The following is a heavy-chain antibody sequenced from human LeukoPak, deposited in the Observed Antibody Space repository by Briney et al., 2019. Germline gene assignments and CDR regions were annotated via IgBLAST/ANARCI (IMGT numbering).Heavy chain of an antibody. CDR2: TNTHGTSA. CDR1: GFTFNNYW. V-gene: IGHV3-74*01. CDR3: LAGYYYYYMDV. Sequence: GGSLRLSCAVSGFTFNNYWMHWVRQAPGKGLVWVARTNTHGTSASYADSVKGRFIISRDNANNTLYLQMNGLRDEDTGVYYALAGYYYYYMDVWGKGTTVTVSS. J-gene: IGHJ6*03. D-gene: IGHD6-13*01.